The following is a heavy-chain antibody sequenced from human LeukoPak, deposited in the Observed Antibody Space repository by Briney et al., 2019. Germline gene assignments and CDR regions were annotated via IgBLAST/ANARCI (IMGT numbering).Heavy chain of an antibody. J-gene: IGHJ4*02. CDR3: VRETLPGIAAAGIDY. Sequence: SETLSLTCAVYGGSFSGYYWSWIRQPPGKGLEWIGEINHSGSTNYNPSLKSRVTISVDTSKNQFSLELSSVTAADTAVYYCVRETLPGIAAAGIDYWGQGTLVTVSS. CDR2: INHSGST. V-gene: IGHV4-34*01. CDR1: GGSFSGYY. D-gene: IGHD6-13*01.